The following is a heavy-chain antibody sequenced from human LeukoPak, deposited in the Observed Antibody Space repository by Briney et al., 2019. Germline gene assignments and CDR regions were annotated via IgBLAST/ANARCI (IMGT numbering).Heavy chain of an antibody. D-gene: IGHD6-19*01. CDR3: ARHTKAVAATGPLAY. CDR1: GGSINSYY. CDR2: ISYSGST. J-gene: IGHJ4*02. Sequence: PSETLSLTCTVSGGSINSYYWSWIRQPPGKGLEWIGCISYSGSTSYNSSLKSRVTLSVDTSKNQLSLRLTSVTAADTAVYFCARHTKAVAATGPLAYWGQGTLVTVSS. V-gene: IGHV4-59*08.